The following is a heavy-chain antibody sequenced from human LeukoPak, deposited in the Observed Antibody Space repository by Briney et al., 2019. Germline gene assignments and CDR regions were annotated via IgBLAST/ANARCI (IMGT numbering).Heavy chain of an antibody. V-gene: IGHV4-4*07. D-gene: IGHD2-2*01. J-gene: IGHJ5*02. Sequence: SETLSLTCTVSGVSISSYYWSWIRQPAGKGLEGIGRIYTSGSTNHNPSLKSRVTRSVDTSKNQFSLKLSSVTAADTAVYYCARTCSTSCYGWFDPWGQGTLVTVSS. CDR1: GVSISSYY. CDR3: ARTCSTSCYGWFDP. CDR2: IYTSGST.